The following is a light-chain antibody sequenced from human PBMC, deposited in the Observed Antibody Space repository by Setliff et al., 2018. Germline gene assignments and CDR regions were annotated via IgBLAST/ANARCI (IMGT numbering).Light chain of an antibody. CDR1: SSDVGGYNF. CDR2: EVT. J-gene: IGLJ2*01. V-gene: IGLV2-14*03. CDR3: LSYTSETTHAL. Sequence: QSALTQPAAVSGSPGQSITISCSGTSSDVGGYNFVSWYQQRPGKAPKLLIHEVTKRPSGVSDRFSGSKPGNTASLTISGLQAEDEADYYCLSYTSETTHALFGGGTKVTVL.